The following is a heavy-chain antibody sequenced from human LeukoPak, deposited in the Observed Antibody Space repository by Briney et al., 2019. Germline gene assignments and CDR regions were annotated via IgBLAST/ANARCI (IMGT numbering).Heavy chain of an antibody. D-gene: IGHD3-16*01. CDR2: IYYSGST. V-gene: IGHV4-59*08. CDR1: GGSISSYY. Sequence: KTSETLSLTSTVSGGSISSYYWSWIRQPPGKGLEWIGYIYYSGSTNYNPSLKSRVTISVDTSKNQFSLKLSSVTAADTAVYYCARHLPLLRLGEFDYWGQGTLVTVSS. J-gene: IGHJ4*02. CDR3: ARHLPLLRLGEFDY.